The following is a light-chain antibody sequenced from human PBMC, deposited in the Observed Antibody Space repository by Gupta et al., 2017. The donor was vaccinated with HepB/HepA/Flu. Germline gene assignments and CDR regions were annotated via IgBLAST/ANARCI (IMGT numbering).Light chain of an antibody. CDR1: QSIADS. J-gene: IGKJ2*01. Sequence: EIVLTQSPDFQSVTPKEKVTITCRASQSIADSIHWYQQKPGQSPKLLIRFASQYVSGVPSRISGSGSGTDFTLTIYSLEAEDAAMYYCQQTNSLPFSFGQGTKVEI. CDR3: QQTNSLPFS. CDR2: FAS. V-gene: IGKV6-21*01.